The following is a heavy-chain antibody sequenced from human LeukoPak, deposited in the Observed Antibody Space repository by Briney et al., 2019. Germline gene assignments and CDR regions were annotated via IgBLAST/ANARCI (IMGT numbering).Heavy chain of an antibody. CDR3: AFIPVGGLVISNSDY. V-gene: IGHV3-23*01. Sequence: GGSLRLSCEASRFTYVSYAMTWVRQAPGKGLEWVSSIGGSGATTYYADSVKGRFTVSADNSKNTLYLQMNSLRAEDTAIYYCAFIPVGGLVISNSDYWGQGTRVTVSS. CDR2: IGGSGATT. J-gene: IGHJ4*02. CDR1: RFTYVSYA. D-gene: IGHD3/OR15-3a*01.